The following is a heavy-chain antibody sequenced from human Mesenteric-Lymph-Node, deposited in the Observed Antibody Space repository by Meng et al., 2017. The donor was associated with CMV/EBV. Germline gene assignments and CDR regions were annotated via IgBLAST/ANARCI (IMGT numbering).Heavy chain of an antibody. CDR1: GFTFSSYG. CDR3: ARNYYYGMDV. J-gene: IGHJ6*02. Sequence: GGSLRLSCAASGFTFSSYGMHWVRQAPGKGLEWVSSIRSSSSYIYYADSVKGRFTISRDNAKNSLYLQMNSLRAEDTAVYYCARNYYYGMDVWGQGTTVTVSS. CDR2: IRSSSSYI. V-gene: IGHV3-21*04.